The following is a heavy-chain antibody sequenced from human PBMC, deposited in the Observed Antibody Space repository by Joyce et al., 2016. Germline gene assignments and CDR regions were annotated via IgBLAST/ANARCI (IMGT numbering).Heavy chain of an antibody. CDR2: ISYGGSNK. J-gene: IGHJ3*02. V-gene: IGHV3-30-3*01. CDR3: ARGITIFGVVSDAFDI. CDR1: GFTFSSYA. D-gene: IGHD3-3*01. Sequence: QVQLVESGGGVVQPGRSLRLSCAASGFTFSSYAMHWVRQAPGKGLEWVSFISYGGSNKYYADSVKGQFTISRDNSKNTLYLQMNSLRAEDTAVYYCARGITIFGVVSDAFDIWGQGTMVTVSS.